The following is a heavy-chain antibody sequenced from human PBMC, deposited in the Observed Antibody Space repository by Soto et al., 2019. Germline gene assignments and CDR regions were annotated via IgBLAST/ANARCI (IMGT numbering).Heavy chain of an antibody. CDR2: IYSGGST. V-gene: IGHV3-66*01. Sequence: GGSLRLSCAASGFTVSGNYMNWVLQAPGKGLEWVSVIYSGGSTYYADSVKGRFTISRDNSKNTLFLQMSSLRGEDTAVYYCARSPVPTSISAGYYYYMDVWGTGTTVTVSS. CDR3: ARSPVPTSISAGYYYYMDV. J-gene: IGHJ6*03. CDR1: GFTVSGNY. D-gene: IGHD2-2*01.